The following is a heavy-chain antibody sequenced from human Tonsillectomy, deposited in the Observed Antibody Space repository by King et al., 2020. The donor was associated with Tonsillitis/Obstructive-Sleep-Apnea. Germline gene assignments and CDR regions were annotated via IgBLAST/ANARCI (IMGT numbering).Heavy chain of an antibody. D-gene: IGHD5-18*01. Sequence: VQLVESGGGVVQPGRSLRLSCAASGFTFSSYGMHWVRQAPGKGLEWVAVTWYDGSNKYYRDSVKGRFTISRDNSKSTLYLQMNSLSAEDTAVYFCAREVSYGYNGVDYWGQGTLVTVSS. J-gene: IGHJ4*02. CDR1: GFTFSSYG. CDR3: AREVSYGYNGVDY. CDR2: TWYDGSNK. V-gene: IGHV3-33*01.